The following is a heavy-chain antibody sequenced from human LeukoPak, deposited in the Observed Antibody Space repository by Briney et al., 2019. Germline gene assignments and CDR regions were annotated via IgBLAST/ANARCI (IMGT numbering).Heavy chain of an antibody. Sequence: GGSLRLSCAASGFTVTSNYMTWVRQAPGKGLEWVSVISSGGNTYYADSVKGRFTISGDNSKNTVYLQMNGLRAEDTAVYYCAREVRGYYFDYWGQGTLVTASS. J-gene: IGHJ4*02. V-gene: IGHV3-53*01. CDR2: ISSGGNT. CDR3: AREVRGYYFDY. D-gene: IGHD5-12*01. CDR1: GFTVTSNY.